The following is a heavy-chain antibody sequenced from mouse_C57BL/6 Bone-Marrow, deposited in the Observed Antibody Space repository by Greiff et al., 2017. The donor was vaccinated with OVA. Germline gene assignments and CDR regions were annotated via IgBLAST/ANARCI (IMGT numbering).Heavy chain of an antibody. D-gene: IGHD2-5*01. J-gene: IGHJ2*01. CDR1: GFSLTSYG. V-gene: IGHV2-2*01. CDR2: IWSGGST. Sequence: VQLKQSGPGLVQPSQSLSITCTVSGFSLTSYGVHWVRQSPGKGLEWLGVIWSGGSTDYNAAFISRLSISKDNSTSQVFFKMNSLQADDTAIYYCASYSNYSYFDYWGQGTTLTVSS. CDR3: ASYSNYSYFDY.